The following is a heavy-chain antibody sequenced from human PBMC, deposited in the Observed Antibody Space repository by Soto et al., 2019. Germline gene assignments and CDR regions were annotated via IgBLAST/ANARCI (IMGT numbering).Heavy chain of an antibody. CDR1: GGSVSSGSYY. J-gene: IGHJ4*02. V-gene: IGHV4-61*01. D-gene: IGHD5-12*01. CDR3: ARERVGMATIW. CDR2: IYYSGST. Sequence: QVQLQESGPGLVKPSETLSLTCTVSGGSVSSGSYYWSWIRQPPGKGLEWIGYIYYSGSTNYNPSLKSRVTISVDTSKNQFSLKLSSVTAADTAVYYCARERVGMATIWWGQGTLVTVSS.